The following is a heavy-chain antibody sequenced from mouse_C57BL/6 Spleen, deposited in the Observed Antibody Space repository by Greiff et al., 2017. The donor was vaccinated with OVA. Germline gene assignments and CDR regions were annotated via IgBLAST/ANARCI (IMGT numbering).Heavy chain of an antibody. CDR3: ARSGSSYGGYFDV. J-gene: IGHJ1*03. V-gene: IGHV2-2*01. D-gene: IGHD1-1*01. CDR2: IWSGGST. CDR1: GFSLTSYG. Sequence: QVQLKQSGPGLVQPSQSLSITCTVSGFSLTSYGVHWVRQSPGKGLEWLGVIWSGGSTDYNAAFISRLSISKDNSKSQVFFKMNSLQADDTAIYYCARSGSSYGGYFDVWGTGTTVTVSS.